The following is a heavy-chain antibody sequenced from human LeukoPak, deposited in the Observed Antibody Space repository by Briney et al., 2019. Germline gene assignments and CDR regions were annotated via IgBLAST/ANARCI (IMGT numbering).Heavy chain of an antibody. CDR3: ARDFDQLLFNPVGNWFDP. J-gene: IGHJ5*02. CDR1: GFTFSSYS. Sequence: GGSLRLSCAASGFTFSSYSMNWVRQAPGKGLEWVSYISSSSSTIYYADSVKGRFTISRDNAKNSLYLQMNSLRAEDTAVYYCARDFDQLLFNPVGNWFDPWGQGTLVTVSS. CDR2: ISSSSSTI. V-gene: IGHV3-48*04. D-gene: IGHD2-2*01.